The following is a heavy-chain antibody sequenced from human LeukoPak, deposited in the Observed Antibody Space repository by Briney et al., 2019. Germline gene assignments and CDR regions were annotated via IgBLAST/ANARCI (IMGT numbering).Heavy chain of an antibody. Sequence: SETLSLTCTVSGGSISSYYWSWIRQPPGKGLVWIGYIYYSGSTNYNPSLKSRVTISVDTSKNQFSLKLTSVTAADTAVYYCARGGAAAGLGRSDPWGQGTLVTVS. CDR3: ARGGAAAGLGRSDP. CDR1: GGSISSYY. CDR2: IYYSGST. D-gene: IGHD6-13*01. J-gene: IGHJ5*02. V-gene: IGHV4-59*01.